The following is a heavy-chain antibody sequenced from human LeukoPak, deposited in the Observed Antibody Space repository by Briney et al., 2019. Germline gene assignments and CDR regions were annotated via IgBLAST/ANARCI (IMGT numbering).Heavy chain of an antibody. Sequence: GGSLRLSCAASGFTFSSYAMHWVRQAPDKGLEWVAVISYDGSNKYYADSVKGRFTISRDNSKNTLYLQMNSLRAEDTAVYYCARVYYDSSGYSPDTSDYFDYWGQGTLVTVSS. J-gene: IGHJ4*02. V-gene: IGHV3-30*01. D-gene: IGHD3-22*01. CDR1: GFTFSSYA. CDR2: ISYDGSNK. CDR3: ARVYYDSSGYSPDTSDYFDY.